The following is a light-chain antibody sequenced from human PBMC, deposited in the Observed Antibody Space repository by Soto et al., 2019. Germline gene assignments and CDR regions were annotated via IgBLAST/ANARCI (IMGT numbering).Light chain of an antibody. V-gene: IGKV3-20*01. J-gene: IGKJ2*01. CDR3: QQYGSSPPYT. CDR2: GSS. Sequence: EVVLTQSPGTLSLSPGERATLSCRASQSVSNNYLAWYQQKPGQAPRLLMFGSSDRATGIPDRFSGSGSGTDFTLTISRLEPEDFAMYYCQQYGSSPPYTFGLGIKLEIK. CDR1: QSVSNNY.